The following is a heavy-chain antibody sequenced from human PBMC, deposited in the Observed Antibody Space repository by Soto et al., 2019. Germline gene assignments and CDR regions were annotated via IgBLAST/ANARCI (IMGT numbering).Heavy chain of an antibody. J-gene: IGHJ6*02. CDR3: ARVSMVRGVIPYYYYGMNV. V-gene: IGHV1-69*01. Sequence: QVQLVQSGAEVKKPGSSVKVSCKASGGTFSSYAISWVRQAPGQGLEWMGGIIPIFGTANNAQKFQVRVTITEDESTSTAYMELSSLRSEDTAVYYCARVSMVRGVIPYYYYGMNVWGQGTTVTVSS. D-gene: IGHD3-10*01. CDR2: IIPIFGTA. CDR1: GGTFSSYA.